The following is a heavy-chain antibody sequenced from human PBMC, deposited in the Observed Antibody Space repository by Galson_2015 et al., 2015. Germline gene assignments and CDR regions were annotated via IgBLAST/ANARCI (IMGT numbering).Heavy chain of an antibody. J-gene: IGHJ4*02. CDR2: ISSGTGTI. V-gene: IGHV3-48*02. D-gene: IGHD3-10*01. CDR1: GLTFNTYG. Sequence: SLRLSCAASGLTFNTYGLNWVRQAPGKGLEWISYISSGTGTIYYADSVKGRFTVSRDNAKNLVYLQVSSLRQEDTAVYYCARGRYGSGLDYWGQGTLVTVSS. CDR3: ARGRYGSGLDY.